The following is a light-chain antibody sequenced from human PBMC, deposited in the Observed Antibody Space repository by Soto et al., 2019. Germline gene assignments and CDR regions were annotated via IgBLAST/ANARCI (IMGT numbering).Light chain of an antibody. CDR1: QSVSSN. CDR3: QQYYHWPTWT. Sequence: DIVMTQSPATLSVSPGERATLSCSASQSVSSNLAWYQQKPGQAPRLLIYGASTRATCIPARFSGSGSGTEFTLTISSLQSEDFAVYYCQQYYHWPTWTFGQGTKVEIK. J-gene: IGKJ1*01. CDR2: GAS. V-gene: IGKV3-15*01.